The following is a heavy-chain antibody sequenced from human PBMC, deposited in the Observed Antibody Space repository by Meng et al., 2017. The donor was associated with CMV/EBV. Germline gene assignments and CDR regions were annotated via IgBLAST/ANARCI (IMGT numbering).Heavy chain of an antibody. Sequence: ESLKISCAASGFTFSSYSMNWVRQAPGKGLEWVSSISSSSSYIYYADSVKGRFTISRDNAKNSLYLQMNSLRAEDTAVYYCARAPGSYYDYWGQGTLVTVSS. CDR2: ISSSSSYI. V-gene: IGHV3-21*01. D-gene: IGHD1-26*01. J-gene: IGHJ4*02. CDR1: GFTFSSYS. CDR3: ARAPGSYYDY.